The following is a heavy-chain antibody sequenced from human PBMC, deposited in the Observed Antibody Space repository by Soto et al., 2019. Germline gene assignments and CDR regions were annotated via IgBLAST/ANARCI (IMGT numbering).Heavy chain of an antibody. V-gene: IGHV3-23*01. D-gene: IGHD2-15*01. J-gene: IGHJ4*02. Sequence: GGSLRLSCAASGFTFSSYAMSWVRPAPGKGLEWVSTISGGGDNTYYADSVRGRFTISRDNSKNTLYLQMNSLRAEDTAVYYCAKETLGYCSSGSCRIDYWGQGTPVTVSS. CDR2: ISGGGDNT. CDR3: AKETLGYCSSGSCRIDY. CDR1: GFTFSSYA.